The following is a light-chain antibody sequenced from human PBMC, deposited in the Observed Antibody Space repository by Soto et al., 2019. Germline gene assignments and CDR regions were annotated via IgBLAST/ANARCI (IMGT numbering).Light chain of an antibody. V-gene: IGKV1-5*03. CDR1: QSISSW. Sequence: DIQMTQSPSTLSASVGDRVTITCRASQSISSWLAWYQQKPGKAPKLLIYKASSLESGVPSRFSGSGSGTEFTLTISSLQPDDFATYYCQQYNPYSWTFGQGTKVEIK. CDR3: QQYNPYSWT. CDR2: KAS. J-gene: IGKJ1*01.